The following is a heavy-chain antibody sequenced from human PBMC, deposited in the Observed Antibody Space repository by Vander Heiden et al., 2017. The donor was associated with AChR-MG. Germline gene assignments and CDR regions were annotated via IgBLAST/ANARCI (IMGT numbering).Heavy chain of an antibody. J-gene: IGHJ4*02. Sequence: QVQLVQSGAEVKKPGSSVKVSCKASGGTFSSYALSWVRQAPGQGPEWMGGINPIFGTANYVQKVQGRVTITADEYASTAYMELRRMRSEDTAVYYFAWDWGELSWPFDYWVQGTLVTVSS. V-gene: IGHV1-69*01. D-gene: IGHD3-16*02. CDR2: INPIFGTA. CDR1: GGTFSSYA. CDR3: AWDWGELSWPFDY.